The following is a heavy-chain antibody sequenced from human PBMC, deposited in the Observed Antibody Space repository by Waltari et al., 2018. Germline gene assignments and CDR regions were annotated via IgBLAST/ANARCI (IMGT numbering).Heavy chain of an antibody. Sequence: EVQLLASGGGLVQPGGSLRLSCAASGFPFRTYSLSWVRQVPGKGVGWVSSISGSGTGTYYADSVKGRFTISRDNSKNTLSLQMNSLRAEDTALYYCATFKGDYWGQGTLVTVSS. D-gene: IGHD3-16*01. V-gene: IGHV3-23*01. CDR1: GFPFRTYS. CDR2: ISGSGTGT. CDR3: ATFKGDY. J-gene: IGHJ4*02.